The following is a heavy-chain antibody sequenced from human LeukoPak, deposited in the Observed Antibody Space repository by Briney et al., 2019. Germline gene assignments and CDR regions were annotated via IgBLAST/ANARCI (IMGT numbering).Heavy chain of an antibody. J-gene: IGHJ4*02. D-gene: IGHD5/OR15-5a*01. V-gene: IGHV4-59*01. CDR2: IYYSGST. CDR3: ARGGDIVFTPFDY. Sequence: SETLSLTCAVYGGSFSGYYWSWIRQPPGKGLEWIGYIYYSGSTNYNPSLKSRVTISVDTSKNQFSLKLSSVTAADTAVYYCARGGDIVFTPFDYWGQGTLVTVSS. CDR1: GGSFSGYY.